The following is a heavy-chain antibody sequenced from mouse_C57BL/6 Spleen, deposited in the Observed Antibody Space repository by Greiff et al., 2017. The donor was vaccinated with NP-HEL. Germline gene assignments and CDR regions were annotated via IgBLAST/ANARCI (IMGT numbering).Heavy chain of an antibody. CDR2: IHPNSGST. D-gene: IGHD1-1*01. CDR3: ARRGDYYGSVYAMDY. J-gene: IGHJ4*01. Sequence: VQLQQPGAELVKPGASVKLSCKASGYTFTSYWMHWVKQRPGQGLEWIGMIHPNSGSTNYNEKFKSKATLTVDKSSSTAYMQLSSLTSEDSAVYYCARRGDYYGSVYAMDYWGQGTSVTVSS. V-gene: IGHV1-64*01. CDR1: GYTFTSYW.